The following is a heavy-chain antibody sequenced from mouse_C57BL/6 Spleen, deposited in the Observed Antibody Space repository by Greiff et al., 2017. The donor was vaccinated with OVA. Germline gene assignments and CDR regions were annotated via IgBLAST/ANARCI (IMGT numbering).Heavy chain of an antibody. CDR3: ARGASQAPRFAY. J-gene: IGHJ3*01. Sequence: VQLQQPGAELVMPGASVTLSCKASGYTFTSYWMHWVKQRPGQGLEWIGEIDPSDSYTNYNQKFSGKSTLTVDKSSSTAYMQLSSLTSEYAAVYYCARGASQAPRFAYWGQGTLVTVSA. CDR2: IDPSDSYT. D-gene: IGHD3-2*02. V-gene: IGHV1-69*01. CDR1: GYTFTSYW.